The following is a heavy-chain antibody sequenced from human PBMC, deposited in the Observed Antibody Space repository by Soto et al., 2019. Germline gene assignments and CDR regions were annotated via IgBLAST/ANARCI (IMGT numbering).Heavy chain of an antibody. CDR3: AGGGGGGSSSYFDY. J-gene: IGHJ4*02. CDR1: GFTFSSYS. Sequence: GGSLRLSCAASGFTFSSYSMNWVRQAPGKGLEWVSSISSSSSYIYYADSVKGRFTISRDNAKNSLYLQMNSLRAEDRAVFCGAGGGGGGSSSYFDYWGQGTLVTVSS. V-gene: IGHV3-21*01. D-gene: IGHD6-13*01. CDR2: ISSSSSYI.